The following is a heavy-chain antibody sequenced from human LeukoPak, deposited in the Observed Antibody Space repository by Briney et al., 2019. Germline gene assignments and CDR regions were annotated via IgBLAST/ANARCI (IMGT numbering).Heavy chain of an antibody. CDR3: ARIGYCSSTSCHNDAFDI. V-gene: IGHV4-34*01. J-gene: IGHJ3*02. CDR2: INHSGST. CDR1: GGSFSGYY. Sequence: SETLSLTCAVYGGSFSGYYWSWIRQPPGKGLEWIREINHSGSTNYNPSLKSRVTISVDTFKNQFSPKLSSVTAADTAVYYCARIGYCSSTSCHNDAFDIWGQGTMVTVSS. D-gene: IGHD2-2*02.